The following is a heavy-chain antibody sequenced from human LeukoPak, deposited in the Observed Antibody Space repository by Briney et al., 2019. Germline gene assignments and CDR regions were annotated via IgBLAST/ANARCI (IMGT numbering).Heavy chain of an antibody. CDR2: IYSGGST. J-gene: IGHJ3*02. Sequence: GGSLRLSCAASGFTVSSNYMSWVRQAPGKGLEWVSVIYSGGSTYYADSVKGRFTISRDNSKNTLYLQMNSMRAEDTAVYYCARVASVSYLDAFDIWGQGTMVTVSS. CDR3: ARVASVSYLDAFDI. CDR1: GFTVSSNY. V-gene: IGHV3-66*01. D-gene: IGHD1-26*01.